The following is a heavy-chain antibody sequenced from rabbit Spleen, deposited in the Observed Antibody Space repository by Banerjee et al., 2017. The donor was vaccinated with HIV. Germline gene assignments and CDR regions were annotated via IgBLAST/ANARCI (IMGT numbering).Heavy chain of an antibody. V-gene: IGHV1S45*01. CDR2: IEVGDSSFT. Sequence: QEQLEESGGGLVKPGASLTLTCKASGVSFSFSSYMCWVRQAPGKGLEWIACIEVGDSSFTYFATWARGRFTISKTSSTTVTLQVTRLTAADTATYFCARDTSSSFSSYGMDLWGQGTLVTV. J-gene: IGHJ6*01. D-gene: IGHD1-1*01. CDR3: ARDTSSSFSSYGMDL. CDR1: GVSFSFSSY.